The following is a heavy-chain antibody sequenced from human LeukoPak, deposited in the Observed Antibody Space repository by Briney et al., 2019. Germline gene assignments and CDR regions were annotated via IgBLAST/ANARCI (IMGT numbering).Heavy chain of an antibody. V-gene: IGHV3-21*01. CDR3: ARWGPTGTTDYYYCGLDV. CDR1: GFTFSSYS. D-gene: IGHD1-1*01. Sequence: GGSLRLSCAASGFTFSSYSMNWVRQAPGRGLEWVSSISCSSSDIYYADSVKGRFTNSRDNAKNSLYLQMNSLRAEDTAVYYCARWGPTGTTDYYYCGLDVWGQGTTVTVSS. J-gene: IGHJ6*02. CDR2: ISCSSSDI.